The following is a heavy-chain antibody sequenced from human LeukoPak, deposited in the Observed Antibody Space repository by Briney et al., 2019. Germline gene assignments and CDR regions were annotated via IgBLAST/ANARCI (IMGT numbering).Heavy chain of an antibody. CDR1: GFTFSNAW. CDR2: IKSKTDGGTA. CDR3: SRLLSTGCY. Sequence: GGSLRLSCAVSGFTFSNAWMTWVRQPPGRGLEWVGRIKSKTDGGTADYAAPVRGRFTISRDDSITVVYLQMNSLKTDDTAVYYCSRLLSTGCYWGQGALVTFFS. V-gene: IGHV3-15*01. D-gene: IGHD2-8*02. J-gene: IGHJ4*02.